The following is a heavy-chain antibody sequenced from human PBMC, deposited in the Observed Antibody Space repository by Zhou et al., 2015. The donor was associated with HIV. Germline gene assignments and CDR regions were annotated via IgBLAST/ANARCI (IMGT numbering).Heavy chain of an antibody. CDR2: IIPIFGTA. CDR1: GGTLSSYA. J-gene: IGHJ5*02. D-gene: IGHD2-2*02. CDR3: ARDLGCSSTSCYKGVGWFDP. Sequence: QVQLVQSGAEVKKPGSSVKVSCKASGGTLSSYAISWVRQAPGQGLEWMGGIIPIFGTANYAQKFQGRVTITADESTSTAYMELSSLRSEDTAVYYCARDLGCSSTSCYKGVGWFDPWGQGTLVTVSA. V-gene: IGHV1-69*01.